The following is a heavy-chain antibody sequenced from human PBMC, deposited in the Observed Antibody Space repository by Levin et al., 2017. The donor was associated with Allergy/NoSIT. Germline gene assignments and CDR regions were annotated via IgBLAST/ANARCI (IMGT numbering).Heavy chain of an antibody. D-gene: IGHD6-13*01. V-gene: IGHV5-10-1*01. CDR3: ASATVYSRSWAWFDH. J-gene: IGHJ5*02. CDR2: IDPSDSYT. CDR1: GYSFTSYW. Sequence: GGSLRLSCKGSGYSFTSYWISWVRQMPGKGLEWMGRIDPSDSYTNYSPSFQGHVTISADKSISTAYLQWSSLKASDTAMYYCASATVYSRSWAWFDHWGQGTLVTVSP.